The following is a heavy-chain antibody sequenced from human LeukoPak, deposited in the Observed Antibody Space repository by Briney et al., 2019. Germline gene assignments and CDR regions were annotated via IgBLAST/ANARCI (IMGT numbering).Heavy chain of an antibody. J-gene: IGHJ6*02. D-gene: IGHD5-18*01. V-gene: IGHV3-30*18. CDR2: ISYDGSNK. CDR1: GFTFSSYG. Sequence: GGSLRLSCAASGFTFSSYGMHWVRQAPGKGLEWVAVISYDGSNKYYADSVKGRFTISRDNSKNTLYLQMNSLRAEDTAVYYCAKDQQLGYYYCGMDVWGQGTTVTVSS. CDR3: AKDQQLGYYYCGMDV.